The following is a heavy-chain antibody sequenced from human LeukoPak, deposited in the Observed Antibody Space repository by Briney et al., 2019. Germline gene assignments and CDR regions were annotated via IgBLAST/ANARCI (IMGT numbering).Heavy chain of an antibody. J-gene: IGHJ4*02. V-gene: IGHV3-7*01. Sequence: GGSLRLSCAASGFTFSSYWMSWVHQAPGKGLGWVANIKQDGSEKYYVDSVKGRFTISRDNAKNSLYLQMNSLRAEDTAVYYCARDSDHCSGGSCPDFDYWGQGTLVTVSS. CDR1: GFTFSSYW. CDR3: ARDSDHCSGGSCPDFDY. D-gene: IGHD2-15*01. CDR2: IKQDGSEK.